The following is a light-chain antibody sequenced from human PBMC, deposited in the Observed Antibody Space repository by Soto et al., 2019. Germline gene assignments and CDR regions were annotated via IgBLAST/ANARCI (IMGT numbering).Light chain of an antibody. CDR2: EVR. J-gene: IGLJ1*01. CDR3: CSYTRTSNHYF. Sequence: QSVLTQPASVSGSPGQSITISCTGTSRDIGGYDYVSWYQQRPGKAPKLMIYEVRSRPSGVSNRFSGSKSGNTASLTISGLQAEDEAVYYCCSYTRTSNHYFFGSGTQVTVL. CDR1: SRDIGGYDY. V-gene: IGLV2-14*01.